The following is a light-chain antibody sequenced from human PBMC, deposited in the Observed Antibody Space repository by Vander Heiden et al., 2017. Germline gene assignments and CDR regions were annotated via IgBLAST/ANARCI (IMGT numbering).Light chain of an antibody. CDR1: QGISSY. J-gene: IGKJ2*01. CDR2: SAS. Sequence: DIQLTQSPSSLSASVGDRVTITCLVSQGISSYLNWYRQKPWKVPKFLIYSASNLQSGVQSRFTGRGDGTDFTLTISSLHPEDVATYYGQRTGKAAPGSTFGQGTKLEIK. CDR3: QRTGKAAPGST. V-gene: IGKV1-27*01.